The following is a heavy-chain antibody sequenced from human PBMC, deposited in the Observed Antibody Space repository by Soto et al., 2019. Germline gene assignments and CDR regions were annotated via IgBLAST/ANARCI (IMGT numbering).Heavy chain of an antibody. D-gene: IGHD2-2*01. J-gene: IGHJ4*02. CDR3: ARVNYCSSSSCYWLDY. CDR1: GGSVSSVTYY. V-gene: IGHV4-61*01. Sequence: SETLSLTCTVSGGSVSSVTYYWVWIRQPPGKGLEWIGYIYYSGSTNYNPSLEIRVTISADTSKNQFSLKLTSVTAADTAVYYCARVNYCSSSSCYWLDYWGQGSLVTVSS. CDR2: IYYSGST.